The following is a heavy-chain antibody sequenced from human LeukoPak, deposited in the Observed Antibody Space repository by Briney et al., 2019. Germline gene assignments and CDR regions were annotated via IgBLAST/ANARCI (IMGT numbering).Heavy chain of an antibody. Sequence: SGTLSLTCTVSGGSISSNSYSWGWIRQPPGKGLEWIGSIYYSGSTYYNPSLKSRVTISVDTSKNQFSLKLSSVTAADTAMYYCARDGYNPIDYWGQGTLVTVSS. CDR1: GGSISSNSYS. CDR2: IYYSGST. V-gene: IGHV4-39*02. D-gene: IGHD5-24*01. J-gene: IGHJ4*02. CDR3: ARDGYNPIDY.